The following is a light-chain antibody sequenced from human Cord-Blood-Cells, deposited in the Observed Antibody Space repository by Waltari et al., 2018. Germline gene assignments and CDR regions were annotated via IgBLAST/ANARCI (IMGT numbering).Light chain of an antibody. CDR2: EVS. CDR3: SSYTSSSNVV. Sequence: QSALTQPASVSGSPGQSITILCPGPSSDVGGYNYVSWYQQHPGKAPKLMIYEVSNRPSGVSNRFSGSKSGNTASLTISGLQAEDEADYYCSSYTSSSNVVFGGGTKLTVL. V-gene: IGLV2-14*01. J-gene: IGLJ2*01. CDR1: SSDVGGYNY.